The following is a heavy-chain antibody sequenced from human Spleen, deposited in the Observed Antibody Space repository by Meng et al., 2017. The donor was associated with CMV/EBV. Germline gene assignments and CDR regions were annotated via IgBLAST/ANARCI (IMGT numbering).Heavy chain of an antibody. CDR3: SRDRFIKPKFSFYYAMDV. CDR1: GSLFGVFW. Sequence: GGSLRLSCEGSGSLFGVFWMTWVRQAPGKGLEGVASIERDGREKIYVDSVKGRFTISRDNARNTLYLQMNSLRADDTAIYYFSRDRFIKPKFSFYYAMDVWGHGTTVTVSS. V-gene: IGHV3-7*01. J-gene: IGHJ6*02. D-gene: IGHD3-10*01. CDR2: IERDGREK.